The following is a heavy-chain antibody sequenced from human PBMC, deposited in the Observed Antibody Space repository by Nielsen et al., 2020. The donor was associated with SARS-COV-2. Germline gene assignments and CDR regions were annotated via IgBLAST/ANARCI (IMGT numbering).Heavy chain of an antibody. Sequence: WVRQAPGQGLEWMGCINPYNDNTHYAQKFRGRVTITSDRSVSTAYMELSSLRSEDTAVYYCARLAVGYCSGGSCYSAPSPAASDYWGQGTLVTVSS. CDR2: INPYNDNT. CDR3: ARLAVGYCSGGSCYSAPSPAASDY. D-gene: IGHD2-15*01. J-gene: IGHJ4*02. V-gene: IGHV1-8*03.